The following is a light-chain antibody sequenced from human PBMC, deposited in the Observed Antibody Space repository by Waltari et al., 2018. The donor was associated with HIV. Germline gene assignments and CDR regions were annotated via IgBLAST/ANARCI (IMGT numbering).Light chain of an antibody. J-gene: IGLJ2*01. Sequence: SFGLAQDPAVSVALGQAVRITCQGDSLRRYSASWYQQKPGQAPVLVIHGRNNRPSGIPDRFCGSSSGYTASLTITGAQAEDEADYFCNSRDSSGNHVLFGGGTKLTVL. CDR3: NSRDSSGNHVL. V-gene: IGLV3-19*01. CDR1: SLRRYS. CDR2: GRN.